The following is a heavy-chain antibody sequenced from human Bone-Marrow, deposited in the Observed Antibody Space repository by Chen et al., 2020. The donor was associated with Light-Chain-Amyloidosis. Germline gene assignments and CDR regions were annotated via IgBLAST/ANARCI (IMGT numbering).Heavy chain of an antibody. CDR3: TTVADGRGY. D-gene: IGHD2-21*01. J-gene: IGHJ4*02. CDR1: GFSFNSYW. V-gene: IGHV3-74*01. CDR2: ISKNGSST. Sequence: EVQLVESGGGLVQPGGSLRLSCAASGFSFNSYWMHWVRQAPGKGLVWVSYISKNGSSTTYADTGKGRFTISRDNAKNTLYLQMNRLGAEDTAVYYCTTVADGRGYWGQGALVTVSS.